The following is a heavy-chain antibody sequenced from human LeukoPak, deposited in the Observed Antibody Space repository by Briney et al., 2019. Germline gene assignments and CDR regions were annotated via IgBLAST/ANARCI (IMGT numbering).Heavy chain of an antibody. CDR2: INAGNGNT. Sequence: ASVKVSCKASGYTFTTYIIHWVRQAPGQRLEWMGWINAGNGNTKYSQEFQGRVTITTDTSTSTAYMELRSLRSDDTAVYYCARDYPPGDVWGKGTTVTISS. CDR1: GYTFTTYI. CDR3: ARDYPPGDV. J-gene: IGHJ6*04. V-gene: IGHV1-3*01.